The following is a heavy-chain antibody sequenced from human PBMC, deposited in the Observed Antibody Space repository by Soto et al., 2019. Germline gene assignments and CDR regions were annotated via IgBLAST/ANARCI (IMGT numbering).Heavy chain of an antibody. CDR3: AREYSMTSYLGYFDY. CDR2: IYYSGST. Sequence: PSETLSLTCTVSGGSIGSYYWNWIRQPPGKGLEWIGIIYYSGSTYYNPSLKSRVTISVDTSKNQFSLRLSSVTAADTAIYYCAREYSMTSYLGYFDYWAQGTLVTVSS. D-gene: IGHD2-15*01. CDR1: GGSIGSYY. J-gene: IGHJ4*02. V-gene: IGHV4-39*02.